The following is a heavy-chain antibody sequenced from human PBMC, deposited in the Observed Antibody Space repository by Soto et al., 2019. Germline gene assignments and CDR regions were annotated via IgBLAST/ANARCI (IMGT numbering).Heavy chain of an antibody. J-gene: IGHJ6*03. D-gene: IGHD5-18*01. CDR3: ARHRIQLWQEYYYYMDV. CDR1: DDSITSGAYY. Sequence: SETLSLTCTVSDDSITSGAYYWGLIRQPPGKGLEWIGSIQYSGSTYYNPSLKSRVTISVDTSKNQFSLKLSSVTAADTAVYYCARHRIQLWQEYYYYMDVWGKGTTVTVSS. CDR2: IQYSGST. V-gene: IGHV4-39*01.